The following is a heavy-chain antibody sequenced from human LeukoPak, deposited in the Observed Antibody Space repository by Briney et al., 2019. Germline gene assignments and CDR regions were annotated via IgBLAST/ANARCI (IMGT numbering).Heavy chain of an antibody. J-gene: IGHJ4*02. CDR3: AKESITMVRGVKLPLDY. Sequence: GGSLRLSCATSGFTFSNYAMNWVRQAPGKGLEWVSAITGSGGRTYYADSVKGRFTISRDNSKNTLCLQMNSLRAEDTAVYYCAKESITMVRGVKLPLDYWGQGTLVTVSS. V-gene: IGHV3-23*01. CDR2: ITGSGGRT. D-gene: IGHD3-10*01. CDR1: GFTFSNYA.